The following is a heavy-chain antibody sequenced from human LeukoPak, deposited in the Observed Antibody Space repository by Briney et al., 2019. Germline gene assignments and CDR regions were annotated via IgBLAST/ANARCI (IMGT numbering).Heavy chain of an antibody. CDR2: IYTSGST. J-gene: IGHJ4*02. CDR1: GGSISSGPYY. CDR3: ARGVSGRASDY. D-gene: IGHD1-26*01. Sequence: SETLSLTCTVSGGSISSGPYYWSWIRQPAGKGLEWIGRIYTSGSTNYNPSLKSRVTISVDTSKNQFSLKLSSVTAADTAVYYCARGVSGRASDYWGQGTLVTVSS. V-gene: IGHV4-61*02.